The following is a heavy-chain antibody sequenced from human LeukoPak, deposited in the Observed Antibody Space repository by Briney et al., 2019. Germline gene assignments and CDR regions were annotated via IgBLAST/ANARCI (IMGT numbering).Heavy chain of an antibody. D-gene: IGHD5-18*01. J-gene: IGHJ4*02. CDR1: GFTFSDYY. V-gene: IGHV3-11*05. CDR2: ISGSSSYT. CDR3: ARDEGGNVDTAMDGDY. Sequence: PGGSLRLSCAASGFTFSDYYMSWIRQAPGKGLEWFSYISGSSSYTNYADSVKGRFTISRDNAKNSLYLRMNSLRAEDTAVYYCARDEGGNVDTAMDGDYWGQGTLVTVSS.